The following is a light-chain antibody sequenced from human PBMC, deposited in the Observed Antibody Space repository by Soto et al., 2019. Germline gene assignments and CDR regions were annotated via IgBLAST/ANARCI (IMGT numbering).Light chain of an antibody. V-gene: IGKV3-20*01. Sequence: EIVLTQSPGTLSLSTGERATLSCRASQSVSKNYLAWYQQKPGQAPRVLIYSASNRATGIPDRFSGSGSGTDFTLTISRLEPEDFAVYYCHQYGSSPTFGQGTKVDIK. CDR3: HQYGSSPT. CDR1: QSVSKNY. J-gene: IGKJ1*01. CDR2: SAS.